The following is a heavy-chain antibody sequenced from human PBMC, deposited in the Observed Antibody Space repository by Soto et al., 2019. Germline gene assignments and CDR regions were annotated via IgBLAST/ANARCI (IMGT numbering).Heavy chain of an antibody. J-gene: IGHJ4*02. Sequence: LRLSCAASGFTFSSYGRHWVRQAPGKGLEWVAVIWYDGSNKYYADSVKGRFTISRDNSKNTLYLQMNSLRAEDTAVYYCARDYCTNGVCYTLAFDYWGQGTLVTVSS. V-gene: IGHV3-33*01. CDR3: ARDYCTNGVCYTLAFDY. CDR1: GFTFSSYG. D-gene: IGHD2-8*01. CDR2: IWYDGSNK.